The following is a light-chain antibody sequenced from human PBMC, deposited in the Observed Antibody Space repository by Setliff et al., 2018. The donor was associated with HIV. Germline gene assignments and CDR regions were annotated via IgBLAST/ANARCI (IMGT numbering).Light chain of an antibody. CDR1: GSDVGGYNY. V-gene: IGLV2-14*03. Sequence: QSALTQPASVSGSPGQSITISCTGTGSDVGGYNYVSWYQQHPGKAPKVMIYDVSNRPSGVSNRFSGSKSGNTASLTISGLQAEDEADYYCSSYTSSSTLVFGTGTKVTVL. CDR2: DVS. J-gene: IGLJ1*01. CDR3: SSYTSSSTLV.